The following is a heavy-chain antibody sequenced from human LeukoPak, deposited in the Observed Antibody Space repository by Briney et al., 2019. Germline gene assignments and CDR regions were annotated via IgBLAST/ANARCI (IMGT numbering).Heavy chain of an antibody. J-gene: IGHJ4*02. D-gene: IGHD5/OR15-5a*01. Sequence: PGGSLRLSFAASGFTFSSYSMNWVRQAPGKGLEGVANMNRDGSEINYVDSVRGRFTISRDNAKNSVYLQMNSLRAEDTAVYFCVRDLGFSTFDNWGEGTLVTVSS. CDR3: VRDLGFSTFDN. CDR2: MNRDGSEI. V-gene: IGHV3-7*01. CDR1: GFTFSSYS.